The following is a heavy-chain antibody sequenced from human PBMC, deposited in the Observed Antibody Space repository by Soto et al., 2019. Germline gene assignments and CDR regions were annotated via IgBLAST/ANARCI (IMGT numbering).Heavy chain of an antibody. J-gene: IGHJ6*02. D-gene: IGHD3-22*01. CDR2: ISYDGSNK. V-gene: IGHV3-30*18. CDR3: AKVFYDSSGYYYYYYYGMDV. Sequence: GGSLRLSCAASGFTFSSYGMHWVRQAPGKGLEWVAVISYDGSNKYYADSVKGRFTISRDNSKNTLYLQMNSLRAEDTAVYYCAKVFYDSSGYYYYYYYGMDVWGQGTTVTVSS. CDR1: GFTFSSYG.